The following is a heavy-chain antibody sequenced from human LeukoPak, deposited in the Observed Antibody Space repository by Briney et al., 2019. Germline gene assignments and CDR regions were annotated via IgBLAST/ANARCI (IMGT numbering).Heavy chain of an antibody. D-gene: IGHD3-10*01. V-gene: IGHV3-7*01. CDR2: INQDGSEK. Sequence: GGSLRLSCAASGFTFSRYWMSWVRQAPGKGLEWVANINQDGSEKYYVDSVKGRFTISRDNAKNSLYLEMNSLRAEDTAVYYCARDRALVSMVRGVMGYFYYYMDVWGKGTTVTISS. CDR1: GFTFSRYW. CDR3: ARDRALVSMVRGVMGYFYYYMDV. J-gene: IGHJ6*03.